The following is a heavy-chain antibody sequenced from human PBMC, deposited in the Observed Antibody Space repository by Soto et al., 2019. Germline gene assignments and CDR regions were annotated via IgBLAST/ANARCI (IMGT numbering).Heavy chain of an antibody. V-gene: IGHV3-74*03. CDR2: IRSDRSKT. D-gene: IGHD6-13*01. Sequence: EVQLVESGGGLAQPGGSLRLSCAASGFTFSNYWMHWIRQAPGKGLVWVSGIRSDRSKTTYADSGKGRFTNSRDNVKNSLFLQMYGLRAEDTAVYYCARGWRSSWGDWGHGPLVTVSS. J-gene: IGHJ1*01. CDR3: ARGWRSSWGD. CDR1: GFTFSNYW.